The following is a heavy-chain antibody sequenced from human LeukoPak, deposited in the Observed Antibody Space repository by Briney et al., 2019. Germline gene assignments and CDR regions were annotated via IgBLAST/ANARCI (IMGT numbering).Heavy chain of an antibody. D-gene: IGHD3-3*01. CDR3: ARSLSYDFWSGYYNY. J-gene: IGHJ4*02. CDR1: GYSFTSYW. V-gene: IGHV5-51*01. Sequence: GESLRISCKGSGYSFTSYWIGWVRQMPGKGLEWMGIIYPGDSDTRYSPSFQGQVTISADKSISTAYLQWSSLKASDTAMYYCARSLSYDFWSGYYNYWGQGTLVTVSS. CDR2: IYPGDSDT.